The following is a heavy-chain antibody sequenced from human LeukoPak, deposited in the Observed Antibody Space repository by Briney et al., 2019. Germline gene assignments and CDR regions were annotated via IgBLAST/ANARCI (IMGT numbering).Heavy chain of an antibody. CDR3: AKVPPWFGIQLWSREGDDY. V-gene: IGHV3-23*01. Sequence: PGGSLRLSCAASGFTFSSYAMSWVRQAPGKGLEWVSAISGSGGSTYYADSVKGRFTISRDNSKNTLYLHMNSLRAEDTAVYYCAKVPPWFGIQLWSREGDDYWGQGTLVTVSS. D-gene: IGHD5-18*01. CDR1: GFTFSSYA. J-gene: IGHJ4*02. CDR2: ISGSGGST.